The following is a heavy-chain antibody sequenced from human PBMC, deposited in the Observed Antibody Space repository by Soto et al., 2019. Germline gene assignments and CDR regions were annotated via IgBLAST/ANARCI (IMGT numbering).Heavy chain of an antibody. CDR2: IYHSGST. V-gene: IGHV4-38-2*01. CDR1: GYSISSGYY. J-gene: IGHJ5*02. D-gene: IGHD6-19*01. CDR3: ARQNSGWESNWFDP. Sequence: PSETLSLTCAVSGYSISSGYYWGWIRQPPGKGLEWSGSIYHSGSTYYNPSLKSRVTMSVATSKNQFSLKLHSVTDADTAVYYCARQNSGWESNWFDPWGQGTLVTVSS.